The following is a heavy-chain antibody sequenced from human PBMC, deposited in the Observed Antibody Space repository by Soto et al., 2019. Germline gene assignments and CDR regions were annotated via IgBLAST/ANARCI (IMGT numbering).Heavy chain of an antibody. D-gene: IGHD2-2*01. V-gene: IGHV5-10-1*01. J-gene: IGHJ4*02. CDR1: GYIFTNYW. CDR2: IDPSDSYT. Sequence: GESLKISCKGSGYIFTNYWITWGRQMPGKGLERMGRIDPSDSYTIYSPSFQGHVTISADKSISTAYMQWSSLKASDTATYYCSRDYCSSTTCYEFDYWGQGTQVTVSS. CDR3: SRDYCSSTTCYEFDY.